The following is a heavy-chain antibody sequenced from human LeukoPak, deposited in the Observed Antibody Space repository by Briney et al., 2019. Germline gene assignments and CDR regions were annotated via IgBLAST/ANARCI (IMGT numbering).Heavy chain of an antibody. V-gene: IGHV3-23*01. CDR2: TVGGGDGT. Sequence: GGSLRLSCAASGFTFSSTSMSWVRQAPGKGLEWVAVTVGGGDGTYYADSVNGRFTISRDNSKNTLFLQMNSLRTEDTAIYHCARGGNWGYFDYWGQGTLVTVSS. D-gene: IGHD7-27*01. CDR1: GFTFSSTS. J-gene: IGHJ4*02. CDR3: ARGGNWGYFDY.